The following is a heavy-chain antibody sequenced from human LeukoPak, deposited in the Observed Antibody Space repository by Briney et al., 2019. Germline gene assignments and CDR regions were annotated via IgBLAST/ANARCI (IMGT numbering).Heavy chain of an antibody. V-gene: IGHV1-18*01. D-gene: IGHD3-22*01. Sequence: AASVKVSCKASGYTFTSDGTSWVRQAPGQGLEWMGWISAYNGNTNYAQKLQGRVTMTTDTSTSTAYMELRSLRSDDTAVYYCARDQRSYYDSSGYYADYWGQGTLVTVSS. CDR1: GYTFTSDG. CDR2: ISAYNGNT. J-gene: IGHJ4*02. CDR3: ARDQRSYYDSSGYYADY.